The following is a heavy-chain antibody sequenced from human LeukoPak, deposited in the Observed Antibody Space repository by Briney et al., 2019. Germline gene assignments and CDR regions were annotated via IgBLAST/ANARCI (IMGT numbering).Heavy chain of an antibody. Sequence: SEPLSLTCSVSGASISSGSNYWGWIRQPPGKTLVWIVSIYSSGSTYYNPSLKSRLIIIIDTPKNHFSLTLSSVTAADTAVYYCARDRRYSGYAKNWFDPWGQGTLVTVSS. CDR1: GASISSGSNY. J-gene: IGHJ5*02. CDR3: ARDRRYSGYAKNWFDP. CDR2: IYSSGST. V-gene: IGHV4-39*07. D-gene: IGHD5-12*01.